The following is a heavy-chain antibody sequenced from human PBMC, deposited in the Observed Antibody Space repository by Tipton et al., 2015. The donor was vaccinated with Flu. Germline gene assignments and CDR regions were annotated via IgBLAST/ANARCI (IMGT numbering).Heavy chain of an antibody. Sequence: SLRLSCAASGFTFSSYAMHWVRQAPGKGLEWVAVIWCDGSNKYYVDSVKGRFTISRDNSKNTLYLQMNSLRAEDTAVYYCARGYDILTDGGGFFDYWGQGTLVTVSS. J-gene: IGHJ4*02. CDR1: GFTFSSYA. V-gene: IGHV3-33*01. CDR2: IWCDGSNK. CDR3: ARGYDILTDGGGFFDY. D-gene: IGHD3-9*01.